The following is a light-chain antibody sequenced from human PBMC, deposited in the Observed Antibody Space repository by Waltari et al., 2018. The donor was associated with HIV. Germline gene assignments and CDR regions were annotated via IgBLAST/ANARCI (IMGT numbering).Light chain of an antibody. J-gene: IGLJ1*01. CDR3: AAWDDSLNGYV. CDR1: RSNLGNNA. CDR2: YDD. V-gene: IGLV1-36*01. Sequence: QSVLTQPPSVSEAPRQRVTISCSGRRSNLGNNAVNWYQQVPGKPPKLLIYYDDLLSSGVSDRFSGSKSGTSASLAIRGLQSEDEADYYCAAWDDSLNGYVFGSGTKVTVL.